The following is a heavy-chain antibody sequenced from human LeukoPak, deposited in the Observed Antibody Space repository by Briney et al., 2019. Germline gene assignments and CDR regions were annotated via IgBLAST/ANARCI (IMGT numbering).Heavy chain of an antibody. D-gene: IGHD3-10*01. J-gene: IGHJ4*02. CDR2: INHSGST. CDR1: GGSFSGYY. CDR3: ARPSRYYGSGSSYFDY. Sequence: SETLSLTCAAYGGSFSGYYWSWIRQPPGKGLEWIGEINHSGSTNYNPSLKSRVTISVDTSKNQFSLKLSSVTAADTAVYYCARPSRYYGSGSSYFDYWGQGTLVTVSS. V-gene: IGHV4-34*01.